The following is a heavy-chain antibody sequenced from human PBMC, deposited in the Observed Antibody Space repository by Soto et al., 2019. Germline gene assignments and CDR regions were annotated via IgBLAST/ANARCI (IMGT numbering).Heavy chain of an antibody. CDR3: TRLGPSDSTGYYPTSFDY. CDR1: GFTFSGSA. J-gene: IGHJ4*02. CDR2: IRSKANSYAT. D-gene: IGHD3-22*01. V-gene: IGHV3-73*01. Sequence: GGSLRLSCAASGFTFSGSAMHWVRQASGKGLEWVGRIRSKANSYATAYAASVKGRFTISRDDSKNTAYLQMNSLKTKDTAVYYCTRLGPSDSTGYYPTSFDYWGQGTLVTVSS.